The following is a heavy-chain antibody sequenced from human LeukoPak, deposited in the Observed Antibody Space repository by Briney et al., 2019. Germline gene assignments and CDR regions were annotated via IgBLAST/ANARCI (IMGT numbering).Heavy chain of an antibody. D-gene: IGHD6-19*01. Sequence: ASVKVSCKASGYTFTGYYMHWVRPAPGQGREWMGWINPNSGGTNYAQKFQGRVTMTRDTSISTAYMELSRLRSDDTAVYYCARGDSSGWYLVDYWGQGTLVTVSS. CDR3: ARGDSSGWYLVDY. V-gene: IGHV1-2*02. CDR1: GYTFTGYY. CDR2: INPNSGGT. J-gene: IGHJ4*02.